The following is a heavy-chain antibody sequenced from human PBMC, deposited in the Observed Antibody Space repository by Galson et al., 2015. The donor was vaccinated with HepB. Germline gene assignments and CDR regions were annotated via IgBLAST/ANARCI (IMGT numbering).Heavy chain of an antibody. CDR2: ISISSSTI. V-gene: IGHV3-48*01. Sequence: SLRLSCAASGFTFSSSIMNWVRQAPGKGLEWVSYISISSSTIYYADSVKGRFTISRDNAKKTLYLDMNALSVEDTAVYYCARGWDTDVTSNFDYWGQGALVTVSS. CDR1: GFTFSSSI. CDR3: ARGWDTDVTSNFDY. D-gene: IGHD5-18*01. J-gene: IGHJ4*02.